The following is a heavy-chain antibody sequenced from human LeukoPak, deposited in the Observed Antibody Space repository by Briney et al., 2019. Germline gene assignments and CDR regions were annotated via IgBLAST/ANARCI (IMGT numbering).Heavy chain of an antibody. CDR1: GFTFSSNG. V-gene: IGHV3-30*02. CDR2: IRYDGSSK. Sequence: GGSLRLSCAASGFTFSSNGMHWVRQAPGKGLEWVAFIRYDGSSKYYADSVKGRFTISRDNSKNTLYLQMNSLRAEDTAVYYCAKDDYWNGYYHFDYWGQGTLVTVSS. J-gene: IGHJ4*02. D-gene: IGHD3/OR15-3a*01. CDR3: AKDDYWNGYYHFDY.